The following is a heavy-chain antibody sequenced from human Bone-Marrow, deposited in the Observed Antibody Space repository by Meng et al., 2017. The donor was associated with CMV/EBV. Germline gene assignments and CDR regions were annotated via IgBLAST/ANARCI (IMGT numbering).Heavy chain of an antibody. CDR2: IYYSGST. J-gene: IGHJ4*02. V-gene: IGHV4-30-4*08. CDR1: GGSINSHDYY. CDR3: ARGGGYCSGTSCYTDY. D-gene: IGHD2-2*02. Sequence: SETLSLTCTVSGGSINSHDYYWSWIRQPPGKGLEWIGYIYYSGSTYYNPSLKSRVIISVDTSKSQFSLRLSSVTAADTAIYYCARGGGYCSGTSCYTDYWGQGMLVTVSS.